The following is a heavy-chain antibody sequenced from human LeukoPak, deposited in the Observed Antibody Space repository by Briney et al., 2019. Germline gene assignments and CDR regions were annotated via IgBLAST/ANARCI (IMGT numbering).Heavy chain of an antibody. J-gene: IGHJ4*02. Sequence: PSETLSLTCTVSGGSISSSSYYWGWLRQPPGKGLEWIGSIHYSGSTNYNPSLKSRVTISVDTSKNQFSLKLSSVTAADTAVYYCARDNKGLIDYWGQGTLVTVSS. CDR1: GGSISSSSYY. D-gene: IGHD1/OR15-1a*01. V-gene: IGHV4-39*07. CDR3: ARDNKGLIDY. CDR2: IHYSGST.